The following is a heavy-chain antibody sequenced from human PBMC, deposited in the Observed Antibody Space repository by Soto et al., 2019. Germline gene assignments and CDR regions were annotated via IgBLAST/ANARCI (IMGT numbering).Heavy chain of an antibody. CDR3: ARVVSGYPDY. J-gene: IGHJ4*02. Sequence: EASVKVSCKASGYTFPSYSFTWVRQAPGQGLEWMGWISPYNGNTNYAQKLQGRLTMTTDTSTSAAYMGLRSLRSDDTAVYYCARVVSGYPDYWGQGTMVTVYS. CDR1: GYTFPSYS. D-gene: IGHD3-3*01. CDR2: ISPYNGNT. V-gene: IGHV1-18*04.